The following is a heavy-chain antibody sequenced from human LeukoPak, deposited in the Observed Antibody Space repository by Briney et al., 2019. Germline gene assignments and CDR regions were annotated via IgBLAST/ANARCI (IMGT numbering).Heavy chain of an antibody. CDR1: GFTFSSYA. J-gene: IGHJ4*02. V-gene: IGHV3-23*01. Sequence: PGGSLRLSCAASGFTFSSYAMSWVRQAPGKGLEWVSAISGSGGSTYYADSVKGRFTISRDNSKNTLYLQMNSLRAEDAAVYYCAKSRTMVRYYFDYWGQGTLVTVSS. D-gene: IGHD3-10*01. CDR2: ISGSGGST. CDR3: AKSRTMVRYYFDY.